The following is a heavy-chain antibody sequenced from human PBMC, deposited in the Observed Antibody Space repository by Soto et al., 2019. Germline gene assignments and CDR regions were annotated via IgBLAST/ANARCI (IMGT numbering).Heavy chain of an antibody. CDR3: ARSYGSGSSSYFFDY. J-gene: IGHJ4*02. D-gene: IGHD3-10*01. CDR1: GGSLRSGGYY. CDR2: IYYSGSA. V-gene: IGHV4-31*03. Sequence: QVQLQESGPGLVKPSQTLSLTCTVSGGSLRSGGYYWSWIRQHPGKGLEWIGYIYYSGSAYYNPSLKSRVNISVDTSKNLFSLKLSSVTAADTAVYYCARSYGSGSSSYFFDYWGQGTLVTVSS.